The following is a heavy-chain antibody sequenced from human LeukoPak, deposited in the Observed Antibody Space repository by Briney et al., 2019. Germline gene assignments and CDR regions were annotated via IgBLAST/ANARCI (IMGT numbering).Heavy chain of an antibody. Sequence: GXGVXXXXWXNPKSGGTRYEQRFQGRVTMTRHTSISTAYMELSRLRSDDTAVYYCARGAYCGGDCYLGAFDIWGQGTMVTVSS. J-gene: IGHJ3*02. V-gene: IGHV1-2*02. D-gene: IGHD2-21*01. CDR3: ARGAYCGGDCYLGAFDI. CDR2: XNPKSGGT.